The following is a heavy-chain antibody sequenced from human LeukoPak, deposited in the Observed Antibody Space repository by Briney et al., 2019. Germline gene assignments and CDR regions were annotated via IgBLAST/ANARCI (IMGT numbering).Heavy chain of an antibody. CDR1: GGSISSYY. Sequence: PSEALSLTCTVSGGSISSYYWSWIRQPPGKGLEWIGYIYYSGSTNYNPSLKSRVTISVDTSKNQFSLKLSSVTAADTAVYYCARGGAYYDILTGYSYNLFDPWGQGTLVTVSS. J-gene: IGHJ5*02. D-gene: IGHD3-9*01. CDR3: ARGGAYYDILTGYSYNLFDP. CDR2: IYYSGST. V-gene: IGHV4-59*01.